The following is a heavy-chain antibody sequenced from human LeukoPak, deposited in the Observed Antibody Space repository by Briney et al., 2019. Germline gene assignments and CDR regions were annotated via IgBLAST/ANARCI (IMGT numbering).Heavy chain of an antibody. CDR1: GFTFSSYS. J-gene: IGHJ6*02. D-gene: IGHD1-14*01. Sequence: PGGSLRLSCAASGFTFSSYSMNWARQAPGKGLEWVSSISSSSSYIYYADSVKGRFTISRDNAKNSLYLQMNSLRAEDTAVYYCARDVRYHNGFKYYYYGMDAWGQGTTVTVSS. V-gene: IGHV3-21*01. CDR2: ISSSSSYI. CDR3: ARDVRYHNGFKYYYYGMDA.